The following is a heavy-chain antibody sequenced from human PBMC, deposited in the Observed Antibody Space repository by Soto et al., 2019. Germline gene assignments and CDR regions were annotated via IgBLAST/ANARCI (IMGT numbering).Heavy chain of an antibody. J-gene: IGHJ4*02. D-gene: IGHD6-19*01. V-gene: IGHV3-9*01. CDR2: ISWNSGSI. CDR3: AKDISSGWFYYFDY. Sequence: GGSLRLSCAASGFTFDDYAMHWVRQAPGKGLEWVSGISWNSGSIGYADSVKGRFTISRDNAKNSLYLQMNSLSAEDTALYYCAKDISSGWFYYFDYWGQGTLVTVSS. CDR1: GFTFDDYA.